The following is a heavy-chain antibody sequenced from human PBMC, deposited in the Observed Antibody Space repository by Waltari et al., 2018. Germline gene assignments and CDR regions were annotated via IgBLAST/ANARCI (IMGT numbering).Heavy chain of an antibody. Sequence: QVQLQESGPGLVKPSETLSLTCTVSGYSISSGYYWCWIRQPPGKGLEWIGSIYHSGSTYYNPSLKSRVTISVDTSKNQFSLKLSSVTAADTAVYYCARGITYYYGSGTADLDYWGQGTLVTVSS. D-gene: IGHD3-10*01. CDR1: GYSISSGYY. V-gene: IGHV4-38-2*02. J-gene: IGHJ4*02. CDR3: ARGITYYYGSGTADLDY. CDR2: IYHSGST.